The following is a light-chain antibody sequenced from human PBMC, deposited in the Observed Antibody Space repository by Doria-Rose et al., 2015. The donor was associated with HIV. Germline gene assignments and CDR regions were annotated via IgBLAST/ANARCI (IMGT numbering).Light chain of an antibody. CDR2: DVT. V-gene: IGLV2-11*01. Sequence: SGSPGQSVTISCTGTSSDVGNYNSVAWYQQHPGKAPKLMIYDVTKRPSRVPDRFSGSKSGNTASLTISGLQAEDEADYYCCSYAGSYTNVFGTGTKVTVL. CDR3: CSYAGSYTNV. CDR1: SSDVGNYNS. J-gene: IGLJ1*01.